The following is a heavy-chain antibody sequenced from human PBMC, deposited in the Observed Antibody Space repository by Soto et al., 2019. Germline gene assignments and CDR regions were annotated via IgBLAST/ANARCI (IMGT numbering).Heavy chain of an antibody. D-gene: IGHD3-22*01. V-gene: IGHV3-23*01. J-gene: IGHJ3*02. Sequence: PGGSLRLSCAASGFTFNTYAMSWVRQAPGKGLEWVSSISGSGGTTYYADSVKGRFTISRVNSMNTLYLQMNSLRAEDTAVYYCAKDGDSSPDAFDIWGQGTMVTVSS. CDR2: ISGSGGTT. CDR1: GFTFNTYA. CDR3: AKDGDSSPDAFDI.